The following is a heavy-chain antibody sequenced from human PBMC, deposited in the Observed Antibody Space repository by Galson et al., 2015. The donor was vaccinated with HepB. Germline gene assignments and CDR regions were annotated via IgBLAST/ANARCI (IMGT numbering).Heavy chain of an antibody. V-gene: IGHV1-69*13. CDR3: ARDPYYYGSGLFDY. Sequence: SVKVSCKASGGTFSSYAISWVRQAPGQGLEWMGGIIPIFGTANYAQKFQGRVTITADESTSTAYMELSSLRSEDTAVYYCARDPYYYGSGLFDYWGQGTLVTVSS. J-gene: IGHJ4*02. D-gene: IGHD3-10*01. CDR1: GGTFSSYA. CDR2: IIPIFGTA.